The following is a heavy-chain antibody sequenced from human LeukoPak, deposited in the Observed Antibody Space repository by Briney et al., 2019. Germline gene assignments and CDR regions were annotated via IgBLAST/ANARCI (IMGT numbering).Heavy chain of an antibody. CDR3: ARDPYSSSWSYGMDV. J-gene: IGHJ6*02. V-gene: IGHV3-30*03. Sequence: GGSLRLSCAASGFTFSTYGMHWVRQAPGKGLEWVAVISYDGSNKYYADSVKGRFTISRDNAKSSLYLQMSGLRAEDTAVYYCARDPYSSSWSYGMDVWGQGTTVTVSS. CDR1: GFTFSTYG. CDR2: ISYDGSNK. D-gene: IGHD6-13*01.